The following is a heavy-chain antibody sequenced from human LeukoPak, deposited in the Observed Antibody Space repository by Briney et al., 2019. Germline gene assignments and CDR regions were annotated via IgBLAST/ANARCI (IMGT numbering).Heavy chain of an antibody. CDR3: ARVAYLQLGFLDY. D-gene: IGHD4-11*01. V-gene: IGHV3-64*01. CDR2: ISSNGGST. J-gene: IGHJ4*02. CDR1: GFTFSSYA. Sequence: GGSLRLSCAASGFTFSSYAMHWVRQAPGKGLEYVSAISSNGGSTYYANSVKGGFTISRDNSKNTLYLQMGSLRAEDMAVYYCARVAYLQLGFLDYWGQGTLVTVSS.